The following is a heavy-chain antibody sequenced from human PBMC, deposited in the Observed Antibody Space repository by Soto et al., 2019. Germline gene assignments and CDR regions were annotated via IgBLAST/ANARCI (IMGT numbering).Heavy chain of an antibody. D-gene: IGHD1-26*01. CDR3: AKDPGVEWELYFDY. CDR1: GFTFSSYA. V-gene: IGHV3-23*01. CDR2: ISGSGGST. J-gene: IGHJ4*02. Sequence: GGSLRLSCAASGFTFSSYAMSWVRQAPGKGLEWVSAISGSGGSTYYADSVKGRFTISRDNSKNTLYLQMNSLSAEDTAVYYCAKDPGVEWELYFDYWGQGTLVTVSS.